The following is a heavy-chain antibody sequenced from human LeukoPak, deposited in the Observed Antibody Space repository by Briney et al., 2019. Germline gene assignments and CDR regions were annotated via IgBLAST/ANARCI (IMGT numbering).Heavy chain of an antibody. J-gene: IGHJ4*02. CDR1: GFTFSTYW. CDR3: ARDRLREWFGELSFDY. Sequence: GGSLRLSCAASGFTFSTYWMSWVRQAPGKGLEWVANIKQDGSEKYYVDSVKGRFTISKDNAKNSLYLQMNSLKAEDTAVYYCARDRLREWFGELSFDYWGQGTLVTVSS. V-gene: IGHV3-7*01. CDR2: IKQDGSEK. D-gene: IGHD3-10*01.